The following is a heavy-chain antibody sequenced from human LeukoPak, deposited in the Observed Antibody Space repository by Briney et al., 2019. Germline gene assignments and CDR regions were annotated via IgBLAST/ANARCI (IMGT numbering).Heavy chain of an antibody. V-gene: IGHV3-11*06. CDR2: ISSSSSYT. Sequence: GGSLRLSCAASGFTFSDYNMSWIRQAPGKGLEWVSYISSSSSYTNYADSVKGRFTISRDNAKNSLYLQMNSLRAEDTAVYYCARDPTTVTTSYGMDVWGKGTTVTVSS. J-gene: IGHJ6*04. CDR1: GFTFSDYN. CDR3: ARDPTTVTTSYGMDV. D-gene: IGHD4-17*01.